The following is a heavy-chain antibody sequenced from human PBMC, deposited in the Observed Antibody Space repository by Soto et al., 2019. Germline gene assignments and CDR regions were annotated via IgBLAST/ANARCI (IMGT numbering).Heavy chain of an antibody. CDR1: GFTFSTFA. CDR3: ARAPTSRFDY. V-gene: IGHV3-30-3*01. J-gene: IGHJ4*02. CDR2: ISADGTNK. Sequence: PGGSLRLSXSASGFTFSTFAVHWVRQAPGKGLEWVAVISADGTNKYYADSVKGRFTISRDNSKNTLFLQMDSLRTEDTAMYYCARAPTSRFDYWGQGTLVTVSS.